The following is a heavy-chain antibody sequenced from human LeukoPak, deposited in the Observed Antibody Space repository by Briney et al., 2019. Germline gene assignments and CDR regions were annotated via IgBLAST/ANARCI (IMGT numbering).Heavy chain of an antibody. CDR1: GFTFSSYS. CDR3: ARDHYDILTGSFDY. J-gene: IGHJ4*02. V-gene: IGHV3-48*04. CDR2: ISSSGSTI. Sequence: GGSLRLSRAASGFTFSSYSMNWVRQAPGKGLEWVSYISSSGSTIYYADSVKGRFTISRDNAKNSLYLQMNSLRAEDTAVYYCARDHYDILTGSFDYWGQGTLVTVSS. D-gene: IGHD3-9*01.